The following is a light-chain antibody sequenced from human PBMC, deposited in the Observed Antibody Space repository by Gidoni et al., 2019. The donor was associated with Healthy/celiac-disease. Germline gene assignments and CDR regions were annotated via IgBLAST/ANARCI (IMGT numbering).Light chain of an antibody. J-gene: IGKJ2*01. CDR2: AAS. CDR1: QSISSY. Sequence: DIQMTQSPSSLSASGGDRVTITCRASQSISSYLNWYQQKPGKAPKLLIYAASSLQRRVPSRFSGSGSGTDFTLTISSLQPEDFATYYCQQSYSTPSTFGQGTKLEIK. CDR3: QQSYSTPST. V-gene: IGKV1-39*01.